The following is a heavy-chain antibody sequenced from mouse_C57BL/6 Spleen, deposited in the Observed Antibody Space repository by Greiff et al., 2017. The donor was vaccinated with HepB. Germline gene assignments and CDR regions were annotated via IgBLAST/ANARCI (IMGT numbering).Heavy chain of an antibody. V-gene: IGHV1-50*01. CDR1: GYTFTSYW. CDR3: ARSGGLRDAMDY. D-gene: IGHD2-2*01. Sequence: QVQLQQPGAELVKPGASVKLSCKASGYTFTSYWMQWVKQRPGQGLEWIGEIDPSDSYTNHNQKFKGKATLTVDTSSSTAYMQLSSLTSEDSAVYYCARSGGLRDAMDYWGQGTSVTVSS. J-gene: IGHJ4*01. CDR2: IDPSDSYT.